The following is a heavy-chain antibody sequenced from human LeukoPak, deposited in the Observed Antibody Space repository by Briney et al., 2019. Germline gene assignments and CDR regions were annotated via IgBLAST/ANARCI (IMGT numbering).Heavy chain of an antibody. CDR2: IIPIFGTA. Sequence: SVKVSCKASGGTFSSYAISWVRQAPGQGLEWMGGIIPIFGTANYAQKFQGRVTITAGKSTSTAYMELSSLRAEDTAVYYCAREGYWSTNWYKFGSLLRYFDLWGRGTLVTVSS. CDR1: GGTFSSYA. J-gene: IGHJ2*01. CDR3: AREGYWSTNWYKFGSLLRYFDL. V-gene: IGHV1-69*06. D-gene: IGHD6-13*01.